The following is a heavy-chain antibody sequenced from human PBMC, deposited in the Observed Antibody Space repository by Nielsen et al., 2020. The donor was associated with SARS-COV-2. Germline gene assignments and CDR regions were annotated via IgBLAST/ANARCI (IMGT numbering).Heavy chain of an antibody. D-gene: IGHD3-16*02. V-gene: IGHV3-7*03. CDR2: IKKDGSEA. J-gene: IGHJ4*02. Sequence: GGSLRLSCVASGFIFSDYWMTWVRQAPGKGLEWVGSIKKDGSEALYVDSVRGRLTISRDNAKNTLYLQMNSLRAEDTAVYYCAKVLTFGGVIAESYYDYWGQGTLVTVSS. CDR1: GFIFSDYW. CDR3: AKVLTFGGVIAESYYDY.